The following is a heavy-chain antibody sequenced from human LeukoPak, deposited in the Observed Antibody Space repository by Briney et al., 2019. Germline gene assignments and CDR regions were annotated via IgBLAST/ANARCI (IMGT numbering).Heavy chain of an antibody. J-gene: IGHJ6*02. CDR3: ARSFPRSPPTVVTPKGYYYGMDV. D-gene: IGHD4-23*01. CDR1: GYTFTGYY. CDR2: INPNSGGT. V-gene: IGHV1-2*04. Sequence: GASVKVSCKASGYTFTGYYMHWVRQAPGQGLEWMGWINPNSGGTNYAQKFQGWVNMTRDTSISTAYMELSRLRSDDTAVYYCARSFPRSPPTVVTPKGYYYGMDVWGQGTTITVSS.